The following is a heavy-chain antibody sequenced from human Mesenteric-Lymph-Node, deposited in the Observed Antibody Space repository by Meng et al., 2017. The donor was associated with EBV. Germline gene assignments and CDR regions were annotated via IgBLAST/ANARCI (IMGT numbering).Heavy chain of an antibody. D-gene: IGHD3-22*01. CDR1: GGTHNSYS. J-gene: IGHJ4*02. CDR3: ARDYDSSGYSFYY. CDR2: IILFFGSP. Sequence: QVELGQSGAEVRRPGSSVKVSCKASGGTHNSYSVGWVRQAPGQGLEWMGGIILFFGSPNYAHKFQGRLTISADESTSTVYMELSSLRSEDTAVYYCARDYDSSGYSFYYWGQGTLVTVSS. V-gene: IGHV1-69*01.